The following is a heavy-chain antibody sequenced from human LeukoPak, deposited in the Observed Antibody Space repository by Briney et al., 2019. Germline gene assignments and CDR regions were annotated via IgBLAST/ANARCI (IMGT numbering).Heavy chain of an antibody. Sequence: SETLSLTCAVYGGSFSGYYWSWIRQPPGKGLEWIGEINHSGSTNYNPSLKSRVTISVDTSKNQFSLKLSSVTAADTAVYYCARGDGFRREGVVAATPAYYYYMDVWGKGTTVTVSS. V-gene: IGHV4-34*01. J-gene: IGHJ6*03. CDR3: ARGDGFRREGVVAATPAYYYYMDV. CDR2: INHSGST. D-gene: IGHD2-15*01. CDR1: GGSFSGYY.